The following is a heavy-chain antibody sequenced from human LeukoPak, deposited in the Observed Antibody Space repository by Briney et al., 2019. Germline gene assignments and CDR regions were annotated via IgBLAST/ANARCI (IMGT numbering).Heavy chain of an antibody. CDR2: MNTNSGNT. CDR1: GYTFTSYD. J-gene: IGHJ2*01. D-gene: IGHD6-13*01. Sequence: ASVKVSCKASGYTFTSYDINWVRQATGQGLEWMGWMNTNSGNTGYAQKFQGRVTMTRNTSISTAYMELSSLRAEDTALYYCAKDIVRGSSSWYGWYFDLWGRGTLVTVSS. V-gene: IGHV1-8*01. CDR3: AKDIVRGSSSWYGWYFDL.